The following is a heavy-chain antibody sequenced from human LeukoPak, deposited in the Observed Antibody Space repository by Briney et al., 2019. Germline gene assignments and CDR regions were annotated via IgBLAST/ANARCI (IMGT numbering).Heavy chain of an antibody. J-gene: IGHJ4*02. CDR1: GFSFSSYW. CDR2: INQDGSEK. CDR3: ASLTGGILRYFDWSRPYYFDY. D-gene: IGHD3-9*01. Sequence: GGSLRLSCAASGFSFSSYWMTWVRQTPGKGLEWVANINQDGSEKYYVDSVKGRFTISRDNAKNSLYLQMNGLRAEDTAVYYCASLTGGILRYFDWSRPYYFDYWGQGTLVTVSS. V-gene: IGHV3-7*01.